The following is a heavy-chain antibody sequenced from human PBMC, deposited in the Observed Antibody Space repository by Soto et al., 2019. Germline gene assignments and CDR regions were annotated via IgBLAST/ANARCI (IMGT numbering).Heavy chain of an antibody. CDR2: IGGNGGGT. CDR1: GFIFSNYI. D-gene: IGHD2-2*01. J-gene: IGHJ4*02. V-gene: IGHV3-64D*06. Sequence: GGSLRLSCSASGFIFSNYIMHWVRQAPGKGLEYVSAIGGNGGGTYYTASAKGRFIISRDNSKNTLYLQMSSLRVDDTAVYYCVKAWGVDVPAAMTFDSWGRGTLVTVSS. CDR3: VKAWGVDVPAAMTFDS.